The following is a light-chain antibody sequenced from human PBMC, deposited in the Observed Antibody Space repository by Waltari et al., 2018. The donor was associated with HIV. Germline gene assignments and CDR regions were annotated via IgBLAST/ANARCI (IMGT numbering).Light chain of an antibody. CDR2: DAS. V-gene: IGKV3-11*01. CDR1: QSVGTY. CDR3: QQRTNWPPYS. J-gene: IGKJ2*03. Sequence: EIVLTQSPATLSLSPGERATPSCRASQSVGTYLAWYQHKPGQAPRLLSYDASNRATGIPARFSGSGSRTDFTLTISSLEPEDFAVYYCQQRTNWPPYSFGQGTKLEIK.